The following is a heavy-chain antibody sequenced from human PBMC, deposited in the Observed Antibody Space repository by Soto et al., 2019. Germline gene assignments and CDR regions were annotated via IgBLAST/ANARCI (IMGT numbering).Heavy chain of an antibody. D-gene: IGHD2-8*01. CDR2: INPNSGGT. CDR1: GYTFTGYY. V-gene: IGHV1-2*04. CDR3: ARGPIVLMVYAFGDCGMDV. J-gene: IGHJ6*02. Sequence: ASVKVSCKGSGYTFTGYYMHWVRQAPGQGLEWMGWINPNSGGTNYAQKFQGWVTMTRDTSISTAYMELSRLRSDDTAVYYCARGPIVLMVYAFGDCGMDVWGQGTTVTVSS.